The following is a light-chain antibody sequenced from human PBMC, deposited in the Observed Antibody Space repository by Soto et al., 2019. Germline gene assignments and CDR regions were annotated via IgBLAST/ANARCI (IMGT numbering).Light chain of an antibody. V-gene: IGLV2-14*01. CDR3: GSYRTNSPYV. Sequence: QSAPTQPASVSGSPGQSITISCTGTNSDVGGYNYVSWYQQYPGEAPKLMIYDVINRPSGVSNRFSGSKSGNTASLTISGLQAEDEADYYCGSYRTNSPYVFGTGTKVTVL. J-gene: IGLJ1*01. CDR1: NSDVGGYNY. CDR2: DVI.